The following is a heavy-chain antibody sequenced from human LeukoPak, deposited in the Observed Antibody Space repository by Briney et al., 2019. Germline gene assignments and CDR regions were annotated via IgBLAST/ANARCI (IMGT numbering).Heavy chain of an antibody. D-gene: IGHD3-9*01. J-gene: IGHJ4*02. CDR1: GFTFGDYA. CDR2: IRSKAYGGTT. V-gene: IGHV3-49*04. Sequence: GGSLRLSCTASGFTFGDYAMSWVRQAPGKGLEWVGCIRSKAYGGTTEYAASVKGRFTISRDDSKSIAYLQMNSLKTEDTAVYYCTRDQYYDILTGYPGPFDYWGQGTLVTVSS. CDR3: TRDQYYDILTGYPGPFDY.